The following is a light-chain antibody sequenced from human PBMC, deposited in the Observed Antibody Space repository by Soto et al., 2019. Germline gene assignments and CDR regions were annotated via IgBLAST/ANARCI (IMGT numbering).Light chain of an antibody. CDR1: SGHSTYA. J-gene: IGLJ2*01. CDR2: LNSDGRH. CDR3: QTWGTGGDVV. V-gene: IGLV4-69*01. Sequence: QSVLTQSPSASASLGASVKLTCTLSSGHSTYAIAWHQQQPEKGPRYFMKLNSDGRHSKGDGIPDRFSGTSAGAERYLTISSLQSEDEAAYYCQTWGTGGDVVFGGGTKLTVL.